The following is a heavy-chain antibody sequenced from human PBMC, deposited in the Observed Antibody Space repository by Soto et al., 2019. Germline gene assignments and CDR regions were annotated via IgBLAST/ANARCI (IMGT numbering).Heavy chain of an antibody. CDR2: ISPYNDDT. J-gene: IGHJ6*02. CDR3: ARGGYYDSSGSRNYHYYGMDV. V-gene: IGHV1-18*01. CDR1: GYTFSSYG. D-gene: IGHD3-22*01. Sequence: QAQLVQSGAEVKKPGASVKVSCKASGYTFSSYGISWVRQAPGQGLEWLGWISPYNDDTNYAQKLQGRVTMTTDTSTRTAYMDLRSLRSDDTAVYYCARGGYYDSSGSRNYHYYGMDVGGQGTTVTVSS.